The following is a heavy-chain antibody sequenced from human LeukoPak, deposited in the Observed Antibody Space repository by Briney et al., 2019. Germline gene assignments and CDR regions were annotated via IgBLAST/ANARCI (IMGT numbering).Heavy chain of an antibody. CDR1: GYTFSSYD. Sequence: EASMKVSCKASGYTFSSYDINWVRQATGQGLEWVGWMNPNSGNTGYAQKFEGRVTMTRDTSISTAYLELSSLSSEDTAVYYCARQKGRYFDINHWGQGTLVTVSS. CDR3: ARQKGRYFDINH. CDR2: MNPNSGNT. J-gene: IGHJ4*02. D-gene: IGHD3-9*01. V-gene: IGHV1-8*01.